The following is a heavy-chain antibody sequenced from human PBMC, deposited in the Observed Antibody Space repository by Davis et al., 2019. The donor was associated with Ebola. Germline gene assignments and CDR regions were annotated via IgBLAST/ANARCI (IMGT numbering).Heavy chain of an antibody. J-gene: IGHJ4*02. Sequence: PSETLSLTCTVSGGSISSSSYYWGWIRQPPGKGLEWIGSIYYSGSTYYNPSLKSRVTISVDTSKNQFSLKLSSVTAADTAVYYCARGPFPLYYFDYWGQGTLVTVSS. CDR3: ARGPFPLYYFDY. V-gene: IGHV4-39*01. CDR2: IYYSGST. D-gene: IGHD3-16*02. CDR1: GGSISSSSYY.